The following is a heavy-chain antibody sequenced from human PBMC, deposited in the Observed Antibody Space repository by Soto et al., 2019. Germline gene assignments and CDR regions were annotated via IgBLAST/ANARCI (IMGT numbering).Heavy chain of an antibody. CDR3: ATYYGSGSFFPDHYYYGMDV. Sequence: PGGSLRLSCAASGCTFSNYRMHWVHQAPGKGLEWVSYISSDSSTISYADSVKGRFTISRDNAKNSLYLQMNSLRAEDTAVYYCATYYGSGSFFPDHYYYGMDVWGQGTTVTVSS. D-gene: IGHD3-10*01. V-gene: IGHV3-48*01. CDR1: GCTFSNYR. J-gene: IGHJ6*02. CDR2: ISSDSSTI.